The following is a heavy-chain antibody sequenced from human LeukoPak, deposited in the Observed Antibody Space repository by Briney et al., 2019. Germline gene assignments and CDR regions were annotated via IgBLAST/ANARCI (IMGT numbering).Heavy chain of an antibody. J-gene: IGHJ1*01. CDR2: FDPEDAER. Sequence: ASVKVSCKVSGYTLTELSIHWVRQAPGNGLEWMGGFDPEDAERIHAQRLQGRVTMTEDPSTDTAYMELSGLRSEDTAVYYCATDKRQYNILTAYFKAEYFQYWGQGTLVTVSA. CDR3: ATDKRQYNILTAYFKAEYFQY. V-gene: IGHV1-24*01. D-gene: IGHD3-9*01. CDR1: GYTLTELS.